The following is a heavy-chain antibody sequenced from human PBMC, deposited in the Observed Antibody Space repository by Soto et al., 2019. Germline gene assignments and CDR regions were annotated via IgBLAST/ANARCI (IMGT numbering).Heavy chain of an antibody. D-gene: IGHD3-10*01. J-gene: IGHJ4*02. CDR2: IYFRGST. CDR1: GGSISSYY. Sequence: PSETLSLTCTVSGGSISSYYWSWIRQPPGKGLEWIGYIYFRGSTNYNPSLKSRVTISVDTSKNQFSLKLSSVTAADTAVYYCASHMVRGVPFGYWGQATLVTV. CDR3: ASHMVRGVPFGY. V-gene: IGHV4-59*08.